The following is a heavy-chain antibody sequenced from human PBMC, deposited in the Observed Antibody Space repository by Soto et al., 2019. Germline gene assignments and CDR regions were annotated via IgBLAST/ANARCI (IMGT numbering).Heavy chain of an antibody. CDR2: TYYTSKWYN. Sequence: SQTLSLTCAISGDSVSSNSAAWNWIRQSPSRGLEWLGRTYYTSKWYNDYAVSVKSRIPINPDTSKNQFSLQLNSVTPEDTAVFYWAKSPYSAVRAFDIWGQGTMVTVSS. CDR3: AKSPYSAVRAFDI. J-gene: IGHJ3*02. CDR1: GDSVSSNSAA. D-gene: IGHD4-4*01. V-gene: IGHV6-1*01.